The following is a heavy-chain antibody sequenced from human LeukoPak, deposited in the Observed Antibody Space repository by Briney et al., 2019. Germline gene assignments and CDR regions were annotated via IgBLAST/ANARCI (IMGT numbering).Heavy chain of an antibody. V-gene: IGHV3-23*01. CDR2: ISGSGGRT. D-gene: IGHD6-19*01. Sequence: GGSLRLSCAVSGITLSNYGMSWVRQAPGKGLEWVAGISGSGGRTNYADSVKGRFTISRDSPKNTLYLQMNSLRAEDTAVYYCAKDGAGYSSGWYFDYWGQGTLVTVSS. J-gene: IGHJ4*02. CDR3: AKDGAGYSSGWYFDY. CDR1: GITLSNYG.